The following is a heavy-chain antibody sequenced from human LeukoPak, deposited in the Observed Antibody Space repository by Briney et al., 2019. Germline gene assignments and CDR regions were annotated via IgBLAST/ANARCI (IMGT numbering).Heavy chain of an antibody. Sequence: GGSLRLSCAASGFTFSSYAMSWDRQAPGKGLEWVSAISSSGGSTYYADSVKGRFTISRDNPKNTLYLQVNSLRAEDTAVYYCAKRPDIVLAYYFDCWGQGTLVTVSS. V-gene: IGHV3-23*01. D-gene: IGHD2-8*01. CDR3: AKRPDIVLAYYFDC. CDR2: ISSSGGST. CDR1: GFTFSSYA. J-gene: IGHJ4*02.